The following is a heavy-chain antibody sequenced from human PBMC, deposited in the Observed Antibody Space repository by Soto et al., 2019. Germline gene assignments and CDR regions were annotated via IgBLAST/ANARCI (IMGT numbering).Heavy chain of an antibody. J-gene: IGHJ4*02. CDR1: GFTFSSYS. CDR2: ITGTSYTT. Sequence: VGSLRLSCAASGFTFSSYSMNWVRQAPGRGLEWVSYITGTSYTTYYADSVKGRFTISRDNAKNSLYLQMNSLRAEDTAVYFCARGGGSGYDFGYWGQGTLVTVSS. D-gene: IGHD5-12*01. CDR3: ARGGGSGYDFGY. V-gene: IGHV3-48*04.